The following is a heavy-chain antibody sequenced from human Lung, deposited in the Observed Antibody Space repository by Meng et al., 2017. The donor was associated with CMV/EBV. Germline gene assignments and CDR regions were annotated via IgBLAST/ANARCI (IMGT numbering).Heavy chain of an antibody. J-gene: IGHJ4*02. Sequence: DAGPGLVKPSGTRSLTCAVSGGSISSSNWWSWVRQPPGKGLEWIGEIYHSGSTNYNPSLKSRVTISVDKSKNQFSLKLSSVTAADTAVYYCARVVTALWGYYFDYWGQGTLVTVSS. CDR3: ARVVTALWGYYFDY. CDR2: IYHSGST. D-gene: IGHD2-21*02. CDR1: GGSISSSNW. V-gene: IGHV4-4*02.